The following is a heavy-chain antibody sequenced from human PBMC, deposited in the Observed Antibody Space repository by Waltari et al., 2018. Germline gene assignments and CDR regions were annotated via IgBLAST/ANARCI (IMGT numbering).Heavy chain of an antibody. V-gene: IGHV3-74*01. CDR2: INYDGSST. CDR3: IRENIAAAGLES. CDR1: GFIFSSYW. Sequence: VQLVASGGGLVQPGGSLRLSCVASGFIFSSYWMDWVRQAPGKGLVGVSRINYDGSSTTYADSVKGRFTISRDNAKNTLYLHMSSLRAEDTAVYYCIRENIAAAGLESWGQGTLVTVSS. D-gene: IGHD6-13*01. J-gene: IGHJ4*02.